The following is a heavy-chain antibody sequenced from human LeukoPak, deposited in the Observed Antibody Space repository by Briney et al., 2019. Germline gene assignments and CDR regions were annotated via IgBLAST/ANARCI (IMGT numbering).Heavy chain of an antibody. CDR1: GGSIGSSPYY. CDR3: AKGAGGFSYYNWFDP. D-gene: IGHD5-18*01. CDR2: IYYSGTT. J-gene: IGHJ5*02. Sequence: SETLSLTCTVSGGSIGSSPYYWGWIRQPPGKGLEWIGSIYYSGTTHYNPSLESRVTISVDTSKNQFSLKLASVTAADTAIYYCAKGAGGFSYYNWFDPWGQGTLVTVSS. V-gene: IGHV4-39*07.